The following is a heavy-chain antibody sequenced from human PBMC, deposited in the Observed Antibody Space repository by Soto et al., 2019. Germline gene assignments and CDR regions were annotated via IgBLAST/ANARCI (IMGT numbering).Heavy chain of an antibody. CDR1: GFTFNDNP. V-gene: IGHV3-64D*08. CDR3: VKGAGWLEDVDY. D-gene: IGHD5-12*01. J-gene: IGHJ4*02. Sequence: PGGSLRLSCSASGFTFNDNPMYWVRQAPGKGLEYVSLISANGGSTHYADSVKGRFSISRDNSENTLYLQMSSLGAEDTAVYYCVKGAGWLEDVDYWGQGTLVTVSS. CDR2: ISANGGST.